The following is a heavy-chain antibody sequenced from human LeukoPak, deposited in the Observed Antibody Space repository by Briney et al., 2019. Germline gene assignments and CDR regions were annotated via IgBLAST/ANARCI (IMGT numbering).Heavy chain of an antibody. CDR1: GFTFSSYA. CDR2: ISGSGGST. Sequence: GGSLRLSCAASGFTFSSYAMSWVRQAPGKGLEWVSAISGSGGSTYYAESVKGRFTISRDNSKNTLYLQMISLRAEDTAIYFCAKVYKFIDTYYFDYWGQGTLVTVSS. V-gene: IGHV3-23*01. CDR3: AKVYKFIDTYYFDY. D-gene: IGHD5-18*01. J-gene: IGHJ4*02.